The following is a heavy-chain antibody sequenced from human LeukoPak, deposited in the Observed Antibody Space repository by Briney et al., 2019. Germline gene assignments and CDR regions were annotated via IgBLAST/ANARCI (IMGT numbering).Heavy chain of an antibody. CDR1: GFTLSTYS. V-gene: IGHV4-34*01. J-gene: IGHJ5*02. Sequence: GSLRLSCAASGFTLSTYSLNWVRQAPGKGLEWIGEINHSGSTNYNPSLKSRVTISVDTSKNQFSLKLSSVTAADTAVYYCARRSPALWFVERPRSWFDPWGQGTLVTVSS. CDR2: INHSGST. D-gene: IGHD3-10*01. CDR3: ARRSPALWFVERPRSWFDP.